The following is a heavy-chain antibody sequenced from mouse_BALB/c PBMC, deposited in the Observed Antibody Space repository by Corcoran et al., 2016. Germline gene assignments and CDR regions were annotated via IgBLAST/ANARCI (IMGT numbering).Heavy chain of an antibody. D-gene: IGHD2-12*01. J-gene: IGHJ4*01. CDR2: INTHSGVP. Sequence: QIQLVQSGPELKKPGETVRISCKASGYTFTTDGMQWVQKMPGKGLKWIGWINTHSGVPKYAEDFKGRFAFSLETSASTAYLQISNLKNEDTATYFCARTLRQDYAMDYWGQGTSVTVSS. V-gene: IGHV9-4*02. CDR1: GYTFTTDG. CDR3: ARTLRQDYAMDY.